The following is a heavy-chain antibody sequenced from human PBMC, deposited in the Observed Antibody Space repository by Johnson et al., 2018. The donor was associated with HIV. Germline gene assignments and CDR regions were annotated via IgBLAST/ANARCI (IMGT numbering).Heavy chain of an antibody. CDR3: TTPSGSYVSSYDAFDI. CDR2: IKSKTDGGTT. J-gene: IGHJ3*02. D-gene: IGHD1-26*01. V-gene: IGHV3-15*01. CDR1: GFTFSNAW. Sequence: VHLVESGGGLVKPGGSLRLSCAASGFTFSNAWMSWVRQAPGKGLEWVGRIKSKTDGGTTDYAAPVKGRFTISRDDSKNTLYLQMNSLKTEDTAVYYCTTPSGSYVSSYDAFDIWGQGTMVTVSS.